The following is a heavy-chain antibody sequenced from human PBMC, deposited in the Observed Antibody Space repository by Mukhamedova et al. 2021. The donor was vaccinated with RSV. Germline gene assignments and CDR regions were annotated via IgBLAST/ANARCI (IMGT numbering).Heavy chain of an antibody. CDR3: ARGNMTFDY. CDR1: GFTSTSFA. Sequence: ASGFTSTSFAIHWVRQAPGKGLAWVAVITHDGSKKYYADSVKGRFTVSRDNSKTTLYLQMNSLRADDTAVYYCARGNMTFDYWGQG. CDR2: ITHDGSKK. J-gene: IGHJ4*02. V-gene: IGHV3-30*01. D-gene: IGHD2-21*02.